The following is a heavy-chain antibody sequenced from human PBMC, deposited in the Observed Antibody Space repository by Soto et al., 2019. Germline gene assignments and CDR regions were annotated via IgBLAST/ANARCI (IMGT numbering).Heavy chain of an antibody. CDR1: GFTFSSYG. Sequence: EVQLLESGGGLVQPGGSLRLSCAASGFTFSSYGMGWVRQAPGKGLEWVTTISGSGGSTYYADSVKGHFTISRDNSKNTLYLQMNSLRAEDTAVYYCAKARDDSVDYYRIGYYFYYWGQGTLVTVSS. CDR3: AKARDDSVDYYRIGYYFYY. V-gene: IGHV3-23*01. J-gene: IGHJ4*02. D-gene: IGHD3-22*01. CDR2: ISGSGGST.